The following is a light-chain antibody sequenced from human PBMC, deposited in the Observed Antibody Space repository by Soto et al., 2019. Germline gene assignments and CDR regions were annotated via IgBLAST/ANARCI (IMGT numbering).Light chain of an antibody. V-gene: IGKV1-5*03. CDR2: RAS. CDR3: QQYNSFSRT. Sequence: IQMTQSPFTLSASVGDRVTITCLASQSISTWLAWYQQKPGKAPKLLIYRASSLDSGVPSRFSGSGSGTEFTLTISSLQPDDFATYYCQQYNSFSRTFGQGTKVDI. J-gene: IGKJ2*01. CDR1: QSISTW.